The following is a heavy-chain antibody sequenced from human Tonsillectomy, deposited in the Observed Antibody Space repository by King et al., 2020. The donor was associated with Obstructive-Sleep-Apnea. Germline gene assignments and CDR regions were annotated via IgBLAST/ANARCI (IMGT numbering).Heavy chain of an antibody. CDR2: VFPGNSET. J-gene: IGHJ4*02. CDR1: GYPFADYW. D-gene: IGHD3-16*01. V-gene: IGHV5-51*01. CDR3: ARFGGRTFVTHLFDY. Sequence: VQLVESGAEVKKSGESLKISCKGSGYPFADYWIGWVRQMPGKGLEWMGLVFPGNSETRYSPSFQGQVTFSADTSISTASLQWSSLKASDTAMYYCARFGGRTFVTHLFDYWGQGVLVSVSS.